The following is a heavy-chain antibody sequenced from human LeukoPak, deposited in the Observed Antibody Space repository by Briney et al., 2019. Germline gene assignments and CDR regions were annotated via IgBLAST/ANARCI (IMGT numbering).Heavy chain of an antibody. Sequence: KPSETLSLTCTVSGYSISSGYYWGWIRQPPGKGLEWIGSIYHSGSTYYNPSLKSRVTISVDTSKNQFSLKLSSVTAADTAVYYCARQESYSSGWYVGQYYFDYWGQGTLVTVSS. CDR3: ARQESYSSGWYVGQYYFDY. J-gene: IGHJ4*02. D-gene: IGHD6-19*01. CDR1: GYSISSGYY. V-gene: IGHV4-38-2*02. CDR2: IYHSGST.